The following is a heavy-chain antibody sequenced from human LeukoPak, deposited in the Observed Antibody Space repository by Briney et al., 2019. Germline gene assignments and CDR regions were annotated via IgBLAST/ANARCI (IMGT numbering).Heavy chain of an antibody. J-gene: IGHJ5*02. CDR1: GGSINSSSYY. V-gene: IGHV4-39*07. D-gene: IGHD3-10*01. CDR2: IYYNGST. Sequence: SETLSLTCTVSGGSINSSSYYWGWIRQPPGKGLEWIGTIYYNGSTYYNPSLKSRVTMSVDTSKNQFSLKLSSVTAADTAVYYWARADITMVRAWGQGTLVTVSS. CDR3: ARADITMVRA.